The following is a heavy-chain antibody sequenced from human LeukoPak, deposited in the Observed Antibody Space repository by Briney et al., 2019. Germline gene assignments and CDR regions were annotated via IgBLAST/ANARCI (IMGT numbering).Heavy chain of an antibody. CDR2: MNPNSGDT. CDR3: ARDTAAGRGGYFDY. J-gene: IGHJ4*02. D-gene: IGHD6-13*01. CDR1: GYTFTGYY. Sequence: ASVKVSCKASGYTFTGYYMHWVRQAPGQGLEWMGWMNPNSGDTNYAQKLQGRVTMTTDTSTSTAYMELRSLRSDDTAVYYCARDTAAGRGGYFDYWGQGTLVTVSS. V-gene: IGHV1-2*02.